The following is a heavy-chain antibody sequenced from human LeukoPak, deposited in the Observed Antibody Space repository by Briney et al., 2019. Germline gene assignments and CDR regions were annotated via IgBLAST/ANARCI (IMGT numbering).Heavy chain of an antibody. Sequence: SETLSLTCTVSGGSIGSSSYYWGWIRQPPVKGLEWIGSIYYSGSTYYNPSLKSRVTISVDTSKNQFSLKLSSVTAADTAVYYCATTYSSSWLFDYWGQGTLVTVSS. CDR3: ATTYSSSWLFDY. J-gene: IGHJ4*02. V-gene: IGHV4-39*01. CDR2: IYYSGST. CDR1: GGSIGSSSYY. D-gene: IGHD6-13*01.